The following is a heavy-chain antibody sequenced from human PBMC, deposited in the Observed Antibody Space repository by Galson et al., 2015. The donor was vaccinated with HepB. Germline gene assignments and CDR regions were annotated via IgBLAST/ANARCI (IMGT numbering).Heavy chain of an antibody. CDR1: GGSIRSDGYY. D-gene: IGHD6-19*01. Sequence: LSLTCTVSGGSIRSDGYYWNWIRQHPGKGLEWIGYIYYSGSTYYTPSLKSRVIISLDTSKNLFSLKLSFVTAADTAIYYCARDVRVGPGSGWYYFDSWGQGTLVTVSS. V-gene: IGHV4-31*03. J-gene: IGHJ4*02. CDR2: IYYSGST. CDR3: ARDVRVGPGSGWYYFDS.